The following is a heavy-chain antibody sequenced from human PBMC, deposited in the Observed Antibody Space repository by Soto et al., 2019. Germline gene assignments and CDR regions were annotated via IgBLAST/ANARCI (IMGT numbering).Heavy chain of an antibody. V-gene: IGHV3-49*03. J-gene: IGHJ4*02. CDR3: TRDLRYCSSSTCYAPDY. CDR2: IRSKAYGGTT. CDR1: GFTLGDYA. D-gene: IGHD2-2*01. Sequence: PGGSLRLSCPAAGFTLGDYAVSWIRQAPGKGLEWVGFIRSKAYGGTTEYAASVKGRFTISRDDSKSIAYLQMNSLKTEDTAVYYCTRDLRYCSSSTCYAPDYWGQGT.